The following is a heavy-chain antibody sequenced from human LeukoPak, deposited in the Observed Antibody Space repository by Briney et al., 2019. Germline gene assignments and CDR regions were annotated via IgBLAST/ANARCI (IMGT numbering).Heavy chain of an antibody. D-gene: IGHD2-2*01. CDR3: AWGGGHCSSTSCYAGNWFDP. J-gene: IGHJ5*02. CDR1: GGTFSSYA. Sequence: SVKVSCKASGGTFSSYAISWVRQAPGQGLEWMGGIIPILGTANYAQKFQGRVTITADKSTSTAYMELSSLRSEDTAVYYFAWGGGHCSSTSCYAGNWFDPWGQGTLVTVSS. CDR2: IIPILGTA. V-gene: IGHV1-69*10.